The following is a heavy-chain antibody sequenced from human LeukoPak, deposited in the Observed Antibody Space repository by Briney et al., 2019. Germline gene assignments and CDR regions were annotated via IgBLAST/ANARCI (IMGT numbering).Heavy chain of an antibody. CDR2: IYYSGST. D-gene: IGHD6-19*01. CDR3: ARFPRGSSGWYHYMDV. J-gene: IGHJ6*03. CDR1: GGSISSSSYY. V-gene: IGHV4-39*07. Sequence: MPSETLSLTCTVSGGSISSSSYYWGWIRQPPGKGLEWIGSIYYSGSTYYNPSLKSRVTISVDTSKDQFSLKLSSVTAADTAVYYCARFPRGSSGWYHYMDVWGKGTTVTVSS.